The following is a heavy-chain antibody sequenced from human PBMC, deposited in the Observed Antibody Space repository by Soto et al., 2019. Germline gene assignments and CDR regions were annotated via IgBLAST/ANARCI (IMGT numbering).Heavy chain of an antibody. CDR1: VGSISSNNW. V-gene: IGHV4-4*02. Sequence: SLTCAVSVGSISSNNWWSWVRQPPGKGLEWIGEIYHSGSTSYNPSLKSRVTISVDKSKNHFSLNLSSVTAADTAVYYCARDQGGIAVAGFDYWGQGTLVTVSS. CDR3: ARDQGGIAVAGFDY. D-gene: IGHD6-19*01. CDR2: IYHSGST. J-gene: IGHJ4*02.